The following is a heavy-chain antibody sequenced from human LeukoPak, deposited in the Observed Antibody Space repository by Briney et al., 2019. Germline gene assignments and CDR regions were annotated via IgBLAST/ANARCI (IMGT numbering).Heavy chain of an antibody. D-gene: IGHD6-13*01. Sequence: SETLSLTCTVSGGSISSYYWSWIRQPAGKGLEWIGRIDTSGNTNYKPSLKSRVTMPVDTSKNQFSLKLNSVTAPDTAVYYCARVSSSWYQDWYFDLWGRGTLVTVSS. J-gene: IGHJ2*01. CDR3: ARVSSSWYQDWYFDL. V-gene: IGHV4-4*07. CDR1: GGSISSYY. CDR2: IDTSGNT.